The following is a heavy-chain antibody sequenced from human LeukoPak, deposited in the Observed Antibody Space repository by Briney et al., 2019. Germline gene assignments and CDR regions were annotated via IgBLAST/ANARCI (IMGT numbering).Heavy chain of an antibody. J-gene: IGHJ3*02. Sequence: PSETLSLTCAVYGGSFSGYYWSWIRQPPGKGLEWIGEINHSGSTNYNPSLRSRVTISVDTSKNQFSLKLSSVTAADTAVYYCARDSSSNAFDIWGQGTMVTVSS. D-gene: IGHD5-18*01. CDR3: ARDSSSNAFDI. CDR1: GGSFSGYY. CDR2: INHSGST. V-gene: IGHV4-34*01.